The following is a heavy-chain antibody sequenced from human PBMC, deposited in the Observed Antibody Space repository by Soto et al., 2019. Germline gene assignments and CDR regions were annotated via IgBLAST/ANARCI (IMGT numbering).Heavy chain of an antibody. CDR1: GYTFTSYG. D-gene: IGHD3-10*02. CDR2: ISAYNGNT. V-gene: IGHV1-18*01. CDR3: ASYIGWLFGYYYGMDL. Sequence: QVQLVQSGAEVKKPGASVKVSCKASGYTFTSYGISWVRQAPGQGLEWMGWISAYNGNTNYAQKLQGGATMTTEPATRTAYMELRSLRSDDTAVYCCASYIGWLFGYYYGMDLWGHGTTVTVSS. J-gene: IGHJ6*02.